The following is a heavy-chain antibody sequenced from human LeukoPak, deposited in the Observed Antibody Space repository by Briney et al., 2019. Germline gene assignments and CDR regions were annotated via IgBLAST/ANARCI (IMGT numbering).Heavy chain of an antibody. J-gene: IGHJ1*01. CDR3: ARGGVTYSRVPSEYFQH. CDR1: GFTFSSYG. Sequence: AGGSLRLSCAASGFTFSSYGMHWVRQAPGKGLEWVAVISYDGSNKYYADSVKGRFTISRDNSKNTLYLQMNSLRAEDTAVYYCARGGVTYSRVPSEYFQHWGQGTLVTVSS. V-gene: IGHV3-30*19. D-gene: IGHD2-15*01. CDR2: ISYDGSNK.